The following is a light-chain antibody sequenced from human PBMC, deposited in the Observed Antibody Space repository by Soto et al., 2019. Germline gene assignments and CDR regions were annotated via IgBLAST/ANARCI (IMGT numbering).Light chain of an antibody. CDR3: SSFAGSNNFPYV. CDR1: SSDVGAYDY. Sequence: QSVLTQPPSASGSPGLSVTISCTGTSSDVGAYDYVSWYQQHPGKAPKLMIYEINKRPSGVPDRFSGSKSGNTASLTVSGLQAEDEADYYCSSFAGSNNFPYVFGTGTKLTVL. J-gene: IGLJ1*01. CDR2: EIN. V-gene: IGLV2-8*01.